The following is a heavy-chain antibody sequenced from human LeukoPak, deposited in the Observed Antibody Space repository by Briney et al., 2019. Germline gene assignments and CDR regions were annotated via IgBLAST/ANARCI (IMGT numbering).Heavy chain of an antibody. Sequence: ASVKVSCKASGYTFTSYDINWVRQATGQGVEWMGWMNPNSGNTGYAQKFQGRVTMTRNTSISTAYMELSSLRSEDTAVYYCARGITMVQGVPIVYWGQGTLVTVSS. D-gene: IGHD3-10*01. V-gene: IGHV1-8*01. CDR1: GYTFTSYD. CDR2: MNPNSGNT. J-gene: IGHJ4*02. CDR3: ARGITMVQGVPIVY.